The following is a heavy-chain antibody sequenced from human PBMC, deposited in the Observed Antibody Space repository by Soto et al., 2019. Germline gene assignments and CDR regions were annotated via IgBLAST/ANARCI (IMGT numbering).Heavy chain of an antibody. V-gene: IGHV4-34*01. J-gene: IGHJ6*03. D-gene: IGHD6-13*01. CDR2: INHSGST. CDR3: ARVLAAAGNPYYYMDV. CDR1: GGSFSGYY. Sequence: SETLSLTCAVYGGSFSGYYWSWIRQPPGKGLEWIGEINHSGSTNYNPYLKSRVTISVDTSKNQFSLKLSSVTAADTAVYYCARVLAAAGNPYYYMDVWGKGTTVTVSS.